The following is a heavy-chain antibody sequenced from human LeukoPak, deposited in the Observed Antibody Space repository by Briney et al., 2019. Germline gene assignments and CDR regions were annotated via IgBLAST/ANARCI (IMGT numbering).Heavy chain of an antibody. V-gene: IGHV1-8*03. CDR3: ARAYFDWYYFDY. CDR2: MNTYSGNT. J-gene: IGHJ4*02. Sequence: ASVTLSCTASGYTFTSYDFNWVRRATGQGLEWGGGMNTYSGNTGYAQKFQGRVTITRSTSISTAYMELSSLSPEDTAVYYCARAYFDWYYFDYRGQGTLVTVSA. CDR1: GYTFTSYD. D-gene: IGHD3-9*01.